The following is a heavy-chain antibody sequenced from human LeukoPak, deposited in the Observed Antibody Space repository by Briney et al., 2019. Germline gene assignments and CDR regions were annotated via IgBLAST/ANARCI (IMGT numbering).Heavy chain of an antibody. CDR3: ARSLTMVRAYDY. Sequence: GGSLRLSCAASGFNFSSYAMSWVRQAPGKGLEWVSAISGSGRSTYYADSVKGRFTISRDNSKNTVYLQMNSLRTEDTAVYYCARSLTMVRAYDYWGQGTLVTVSS. D-gene: IGHD3-10*01. CDR2: ISGSGRST. CDR1: GFNFSSYA. V-gene: IGHV3-23*01. J-gene: IGHJ4*02.